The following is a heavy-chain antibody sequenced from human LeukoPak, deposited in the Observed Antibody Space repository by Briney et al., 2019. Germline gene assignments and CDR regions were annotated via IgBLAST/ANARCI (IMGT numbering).Heavy chain of an antibody. CDR2: MNPNSGNT. CDR3: LYRSGGSCFSYGMDV. V-gene: IGHV1-8*01. Sequence: GASVKVSCKASGYTFTSYDINWVRQATGQGLEWMGWMNPNSGNTGYARNFQGRVTMTRNTSISTAYMELSSLRSEDTAVYYCLYRSGGSCFSYGMDVWGQGTTVTVSS. J-gene: IGHJ6*02. D-gene: IGHD2-15*01. CDR1: GYTFTSYD.